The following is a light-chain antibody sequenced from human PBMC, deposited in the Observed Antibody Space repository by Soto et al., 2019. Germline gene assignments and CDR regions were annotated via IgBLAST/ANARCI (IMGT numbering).Light chain of an antibody. CDR2: ASS. Sequence: DIRMTQSPSSLSASVGDRVTITFRASQGIRNDLGWYQQKPVKAPKRLIYASSSLQSGAPSRFSGSGSGTEFTLTISSLQTEDFATYYCVQHNGYPLTFGGGTKVEIK. J-gene: IGKJ4*01. CDR1: QGIRND. CDR3: VQHNGYPLT. V-gene: IGKV1-17*01.